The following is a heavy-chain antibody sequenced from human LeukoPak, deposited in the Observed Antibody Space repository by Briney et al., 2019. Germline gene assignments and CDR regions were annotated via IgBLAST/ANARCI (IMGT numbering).Heavy chain of an antibody. V-gene: IGHV3-7*01. J-gene: IGHJ4*02. D-gene: IGHD6-19*01. CDR1: GFTFSDFD. CDR3: TRVIVAVPGHFDYFDF. Sequence: GGSLRLSCAASGFTFSDFDIHWVRQAPGKGLEWVANINEDGSNKWHLGSVRGRFTVSRDNARNSLYLQMNSLRVEDSAVYYCTRVIVAVPGHFDYFDFWGQGALVTVSP. CDR2: INEDGSNK.